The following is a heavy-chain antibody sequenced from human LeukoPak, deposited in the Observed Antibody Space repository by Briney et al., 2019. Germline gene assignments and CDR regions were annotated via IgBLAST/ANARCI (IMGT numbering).Heavy chain of an antibody. Sequence: PSETLSLTCTVSGASISTYYWSWIRQPPGKGLEWIGYINYGGSTNYNPSLKSRVTMSVDTSKNQFSLTLSSVTAAVMARFYCARECRQDYVYFDHWGQGSLVTVSS. CDR3: ARECRQDYVYFDH. J-gene: IGHJ4*02. V-gene: IGHV4-59*01. CDR1: GASISTYY. D-gene: IGHD4-17*01. CDR2: INYGGST.